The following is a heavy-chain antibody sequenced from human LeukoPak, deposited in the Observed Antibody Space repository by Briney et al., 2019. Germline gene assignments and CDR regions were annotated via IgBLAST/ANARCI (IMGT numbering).Heavy chain of an antibody. Sequence: SETLSLTCAVYGGSFSGYYWSWIRQPPGRGLEWVGEINYSGSTNYNPSLKSRVTISVDTSKNQFSLELNSVTAADTAIYYCARGPRGMATIFLKYWGQGTLVTVSS. CDR2: INYSGST. CDR1: GGSFSGYY. CDR3: ARGPRGMATIFLKY. J-gene: IGHJ4*02. V-gene: IGHV4-34*01. D-gene: IGHD5-24*01.